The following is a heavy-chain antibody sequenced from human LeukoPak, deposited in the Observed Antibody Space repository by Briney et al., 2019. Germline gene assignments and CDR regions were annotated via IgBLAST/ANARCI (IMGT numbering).Heavy chain of an antibody. CDR3: ARGYSASPNWFDP. D-gene: IGHD5-12*01. V-gene: IGHV3-9*01. CDR1: GFTFDDYA. CDR2: ISWNSGSI. J-gene: IGHJ5*02. Sequence: GGSLRLSCAASGFTFDDYAMHWVRQAPGKGLEWVSGISWNSGSIGYADSVKGRFTISRDNSKNTLYLQMSGLRAEDTAVYSCARGYSASPNWFDPWGRGTLVTVSS.